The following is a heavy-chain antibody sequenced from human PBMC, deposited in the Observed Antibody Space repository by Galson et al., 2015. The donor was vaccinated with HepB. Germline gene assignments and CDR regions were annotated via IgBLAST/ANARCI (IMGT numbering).Heavy chain of an antibody. Sequence: SLRLSCAASGFTFSSYGMHWVRQAPGKGLEWVAVIWYDGSKKYYADSVKGRFTISRDNSKNTLYLQMNSLRAEDTAVYYCVREGGAPGRGPYYDSSGYYVWGQGTLVTVSS. CDR3: VREGGAPGRGPYYDSSGYYV. V-gene: IGHV3-33*01. D-gene: IGHD3-22*01. CDR2: IWYDGSKK. J-gene: IGHJ4*02. CDR1: GFTFSSYG.